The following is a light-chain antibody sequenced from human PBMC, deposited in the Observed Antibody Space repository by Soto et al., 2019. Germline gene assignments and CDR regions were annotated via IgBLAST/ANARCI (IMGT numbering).Light chain of an antibody. CDR1: QSISSW. V-gene: IGKV1-5*03. CDR2: KAS. CDR3: QQYNSYS. J-gene: IGKJ1*01. Sequence: DTQMTQSRSTLSASVGDRVTITCRASQSISSWLAWYQQKPGKAPKLLIYKASSLESGVPSRFSGSGSGTEYTLTISSLQPDDFATYYCQQYNSYSFGQGTKVDIK.